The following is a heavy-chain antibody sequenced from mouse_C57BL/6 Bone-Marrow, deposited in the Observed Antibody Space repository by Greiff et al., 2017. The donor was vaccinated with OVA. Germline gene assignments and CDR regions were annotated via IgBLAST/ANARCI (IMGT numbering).Heavy chain of an antibody. CDR3: ARDWAYAMDY. V-gene: IGHV1-69*01. Sequence: SGAELVMPGASVKLSCKASGYTFTSYWMHWVKQRPGQGLEWIGEIDPSDSYTNYNQKFKGKSTLTVDKSSSTAYMQLSSLTSEDSAVYYCARDWAYAMDYWGQGTSVTVSS. J-gene: IGHJ4*01. CDR2: IDPSDSYT. CDR1: GYTFTSYW. D-gene: IGHD4-1*01.